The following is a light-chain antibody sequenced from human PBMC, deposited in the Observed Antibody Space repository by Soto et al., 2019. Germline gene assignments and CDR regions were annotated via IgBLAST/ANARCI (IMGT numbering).Light chain of an antibody. CDR1: QSISVW. CDR2: KAS. J-gene: IGKJ1*01. CDR3: QQYNSYSPT. V-gene: IGKV1-5*03. Sequence: DIQPTQSPSSLSASVGDRVTITCPARQSISVWLAWYQQKAGKAPNLLIYKASRLESGVPSRFSGSGSETEFTLTISGLQPGDSATYDCQQYNSYSPTVGQGTKVDIK.